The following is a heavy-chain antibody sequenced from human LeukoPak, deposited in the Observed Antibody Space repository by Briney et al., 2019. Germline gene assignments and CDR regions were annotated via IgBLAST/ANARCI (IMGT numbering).Heavy chain of an antibody. J-gene: IGHJ6*03. D-gene: IGHD1-20*01. CDR3: ATAGITGTSLQYYYYYYMDV. CDR2: IYHSGST. CDR1: GYSISSGYY. Sequence: SETLSLTCTVSGYSISSGYYWGWIRQPPGKGLERIGSIYHSGSTYYNPSLKSRVTISVDTSKNQFSLKLSSVTAADTAVYYCATAGITGTSLQYYYYYYMDVWGKGTTVTVSS. V-gene: IGHV4-38-2*02.